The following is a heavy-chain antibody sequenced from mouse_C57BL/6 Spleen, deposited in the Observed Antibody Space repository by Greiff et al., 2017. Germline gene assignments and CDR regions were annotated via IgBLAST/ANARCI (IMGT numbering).Heavy chain of an antibody. CDR1: GYAFSSYW. Sequence: QVQLQQSGAELVKPGASVKISCKASGYAFSSYWMNWVKQRPGTGLEWIGQIYPGDGDTNYNGKFKGKATLTADKSSSTAYMQLSSLTSEDSAVYFCARWNDGHVGFAYWGQGTLVTVSA. V-gene: IGHV1-80*01. J-gene: IGHJ3*01. CDR2: IYPGDGDT. CDR3: ARWNDGHVGFAY. D-gene: IGHD2-3*01.